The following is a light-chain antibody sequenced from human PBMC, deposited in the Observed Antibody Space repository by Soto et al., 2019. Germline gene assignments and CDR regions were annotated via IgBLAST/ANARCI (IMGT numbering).Light chain of an antibody. Sequence: EIVLTQSPVTLSLSPGERATLSCRASQSVSSSCLAWYQQKPGQAPRLLIYGASSRATGIPDRFSGSGSGTDFTLTISRLEPEDFAVYYCQQYGSSFGGGTKVDIK. CDR1: QSVSSSC. V-gene: IGKV3-20*01. CDR2: GAS. J-gene: IGKJ4*01. CDR3: QQYGSS.